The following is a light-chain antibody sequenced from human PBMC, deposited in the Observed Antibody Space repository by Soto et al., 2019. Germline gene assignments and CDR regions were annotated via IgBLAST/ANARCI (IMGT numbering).Light chain of an antibody. Sequence: QSALTQPASVSGSPGQSITISCTGTSSDIGDYNFVSWYQHYPGQAPKLMIYEVSNRPSGVSNRFSASKSGNTASLTISGLQTEDEADYYCASYTTGSTLVVFGGGTKLTFL. CDR2: EVS. V-gene: IGLV2-14*01. CDR1: SSDIGDYNF. CDR3: ASYTTGSTLVV. J-gene: IGLJ3*02.